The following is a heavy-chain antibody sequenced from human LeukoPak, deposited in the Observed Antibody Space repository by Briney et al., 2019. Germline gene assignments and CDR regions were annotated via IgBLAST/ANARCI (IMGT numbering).Heavy chain of an antibody. Sequence: GGSLRLSCAASGFTFSSYAIHWVRQAPGKGLEWVSVISNNGSNKYYADSVKGRFTISRDNSKNTLYLQMNSLRAEDTSVYYCARYRIVGNYGMDVWGQGTTVTVSS. CDR1: GFTFSSYA. CDR3: ARYRIVGNYGMDV. V-gene: IGHV3-30*03. CDR2: ISNNGSNK. D-gene: IGHD1-26*01. J-gene: IGHJ6*02.